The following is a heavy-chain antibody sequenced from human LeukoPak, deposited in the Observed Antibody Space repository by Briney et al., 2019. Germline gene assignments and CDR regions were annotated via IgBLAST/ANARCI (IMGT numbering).Heavy chain of an antibody. CDR3: ATAGVLGFDY. CDR2: FDPEDGET. V-gene: IGHV1-24*01. D-gene: IGHD6-6*01. CDR1: GYTLTEFS. J-gene: IGHJ4*02. Sequence: ASVTVSCKVSGYTLTEFSMHWVRQAPGKGLEWMGGFDPEDGETIYAQKFQGRVTMTEDTSTDTAYVELSSLRSEDTAVYYCATAGVLGFDYWGQGTLVTVSS.